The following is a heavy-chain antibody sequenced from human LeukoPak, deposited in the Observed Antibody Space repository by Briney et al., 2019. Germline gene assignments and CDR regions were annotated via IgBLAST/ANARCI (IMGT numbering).Heavy chain of an antibody. J-gene: IGHJ2*01. CDR2: FSSSSYT. CDR1: GFTFSDYY. Sequence: PGGSLRLSCAASGFTFSDYYMSWIRQAPGKGLEWVSYFSSSSYTNYADSVKGRFTISRDNAKNSLYLQMNSLRAEDTAVYYCARGDSSGWDGYFDLWGRGTLVTVSS. V-gene: IGHV3-11*06. D-gene: IGHD6-19*01. CDR3: ARGDSSGWDGYFDL.